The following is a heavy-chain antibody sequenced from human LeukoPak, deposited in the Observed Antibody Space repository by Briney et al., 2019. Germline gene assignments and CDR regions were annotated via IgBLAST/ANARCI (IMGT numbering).Heavy chain of an antibody. Sequence: GGSLRLSCAASGFTVSSNYMSWVRQAPGKGLEWGSVIYSGGSTYYADSVKGRFTISRDNSKNTLYLQMNSLRAEDTAVCYCARGCGSASCPYFFDNWGQGTPVTVSS. CDR2: IYSGGST. CDR3: ARGCGSASCPYFFDN. V-gene: IGHV3-66*01. CDR1: GFTVSSNY. D-gene: IGHD2-2*01. J-gene: IGHJ4*02.